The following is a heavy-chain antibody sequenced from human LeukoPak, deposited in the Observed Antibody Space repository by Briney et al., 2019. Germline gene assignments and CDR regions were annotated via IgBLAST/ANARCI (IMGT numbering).Heavy chain of an antibody. CDR2: INHSGST. CDR3: ARAGGDFWSGSKPTKDY. CDR1: GGSFSGYY. J-gene: IGHJ4*02. V-gene: IGHV4-34*01. Sequence: SETLSLTCAVYGGSFSGYYWSWIRQPPGKGLEWIGEINHSGSTNYNPSLKSRVTISVDTSKNQFSLKLSSVTAADTAVYYCARAGGDFWSGSKPTKDYWGQGTLVTVSS. D-gene: IGHD3-3*01.